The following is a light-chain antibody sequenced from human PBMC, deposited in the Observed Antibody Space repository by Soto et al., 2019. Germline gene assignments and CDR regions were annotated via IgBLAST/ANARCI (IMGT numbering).Light chain of an antibody. Sequence: DIQMTHSPFILSASVGDRVTITCRASQRVSLWLAWYQQKPGKAPKLLIFEASVLARGVPSRFSGSGSGTEFTLTISGLQPDDFATYYCQQYDSYRGSFGQGTKLEVK. V-gene: IGKV1-5*01. J-gene: IGKJ2*01. CDR1: QRVSLW. CDR3: QQYDSYRGS. CDR2: EAS.